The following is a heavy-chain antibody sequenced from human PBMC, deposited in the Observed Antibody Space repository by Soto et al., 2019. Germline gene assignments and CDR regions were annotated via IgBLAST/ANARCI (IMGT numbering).Heavy chain of an antibody. Sequence: GGSLRLSCAASGFTFSSYSMNWVRQAPGKGLEWVSSISSSSSYIYYADSVKGRFTISRDNAKNSLYLQMNRLRAEDTAVYYCASRGRSYVDTAMGVDYWGQGTLVTVSS. CDR3: ASRGRSYVDTAMGVDY. D-gene: IGHD5-18*01. J-gene: IGHJ4*02. V-gene: IGHV3-21*01. CDR2: ISSSSSYI. CDR1: GFTFSSYS.